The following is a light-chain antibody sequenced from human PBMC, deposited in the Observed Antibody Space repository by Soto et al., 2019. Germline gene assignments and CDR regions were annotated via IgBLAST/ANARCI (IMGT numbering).Light chain of an antibody. Sequence: EIVLTQSPGTLSLSPGERATLYCRASQSVSSSYLAWYQQKPGQAPRLLIYGASSRATGIPDRFSGSGSGTDFTLTISRLEPEDFAAYFCQQYGNSPPNTFGQGTKVDIK. CDR2: GAS. V-gene: IGKV3-20*01. J-gene: IGKJ2*01. CDR3: QQYGNSPPNT. CDR1: QSVSSSY.